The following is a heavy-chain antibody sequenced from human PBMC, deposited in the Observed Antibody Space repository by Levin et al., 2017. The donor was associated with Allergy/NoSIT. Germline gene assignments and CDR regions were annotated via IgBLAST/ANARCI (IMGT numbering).Heavy chain of an antibody. V-gene: IGHV3-53*01. CDR2: IFSGGRT. Sequence: GASVKVSCAASGLTVSSSYMSWVRQAPGKGLEWVSVIFSGGRTYYAVSVKGRFTISRDPSKNTMSLQMNSLRTEDTAMYYCASKAYHTSGFYFDYWGQGTLVTVSS. CDR3: ASKAYHTSGFYFDY. D-gene: IGHD3-22*01. CDR1: GLTVSSSY. J-gene: IGHJ4*02.